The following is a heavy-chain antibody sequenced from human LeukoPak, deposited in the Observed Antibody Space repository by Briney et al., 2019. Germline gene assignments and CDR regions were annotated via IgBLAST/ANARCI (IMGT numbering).Heavy chain of an antibody. V-gene: IGHV3-7*01. D-gene: IGHD2-15*01. CDR1: GFTFSNYW. CDR3: ARDGSSFDY. CDR2: IKGDGSEI. J-gene: IGHJ4*02. Sequence: GGSLRLSCEASGFTFSNYWMSWVRQATGKGLEWVANIKGDGSEIYYVDSVKGRFTISRDNDKNSLYLQMNNLRAEDTAVYYCARDGSSFDYWGQGALVTVSS.